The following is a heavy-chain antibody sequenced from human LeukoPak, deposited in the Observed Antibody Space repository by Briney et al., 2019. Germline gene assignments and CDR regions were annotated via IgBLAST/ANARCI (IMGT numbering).Heavy chain of an antibody. Sequence: SETQSLTCAVYGGSFSGYYWSWTRQSPGKGLEWIGDIKHSGSTNYNTSLKSRVIISVDTSKNQFSLKLSSVTAADTAVYYCAQEREVDTAMDQAPAVYWGQGTLVTVSS. CDR1: GGSFSGYY. V-gene: IGHV4-34*01. CDR3: AQEREVDTAMDQAPAVY. CDR2: IKHSGST. D-gene: IGHD5-18*01. J-gene: IGHJ4*02.